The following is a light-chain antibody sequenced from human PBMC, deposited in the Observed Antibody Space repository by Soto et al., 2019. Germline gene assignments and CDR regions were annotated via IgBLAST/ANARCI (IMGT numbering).Light chain of an antibody. V-gene: IGKV1-5*03. J-gene: IGKJ5*01. Sequence: DIQMTQSPSTLSASVGDRIIITCRASQSIGRWLAWYQQKPGTAPKLLIYKASTLENGVPSRFSGSGSGTDFTFTISRLQPEDIATYYCQQYENLPTFGQGTRLEIK. CDR2: KAS. CDR1: QSIGRW. CDR3: QQYENLPT.